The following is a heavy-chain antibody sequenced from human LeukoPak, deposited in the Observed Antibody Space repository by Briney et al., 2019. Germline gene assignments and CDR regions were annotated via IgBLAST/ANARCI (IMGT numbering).Heavy chain of an antibody. J-gene: IGHJ4*02. CDR3: AKDVKMFRGPMIMRHFDY. CDR1: GFTFSSYW. D-gene: IGHD3-10*01. V-gene: IGHV3-30*18. Sequence: QSGGSLRLSCVASGFTFSSYWMTWVRQPPGKGLEWVALISFDGSEKYYAESVKGRFTISRDNSKNTLYLQMNSVRVEDTAVYFCAKDVKMFRGPMIMRHFDYWGQGSLVTVSS. CDR2: ISFDGSEK.